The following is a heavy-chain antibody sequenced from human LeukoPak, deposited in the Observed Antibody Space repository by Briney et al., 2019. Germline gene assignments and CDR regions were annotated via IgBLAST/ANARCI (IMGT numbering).Heavy chain of an antibody. Sequence: ASGKVSCKVSGYTLTELSMHWVRQAPGKGLEWMGGFDPEDGETIYAQKFQGRVTMTEDTSTDTAYMELSSLRSEDTAVYYCATNRVAAAGTAGEMVYWGQGTLVTVSS. V-gene: IGHV1-24*01. CDR3: ATNRVAAAGTAGEMVY. CDR2: FDPEDGET. CDR1: GYTLTELS. D-gene: IGHD6-13*01. J-gene: IGHJ4*02.